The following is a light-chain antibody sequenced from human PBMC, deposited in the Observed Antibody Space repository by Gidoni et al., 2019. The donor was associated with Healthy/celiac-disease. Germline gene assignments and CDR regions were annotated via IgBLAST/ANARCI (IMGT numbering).Light chain of an antibody. CDR1: QSISSY. V-gene: IGKV1-39*01. CDR3: QQTSSSTSLT. J-gene: IGKJ4*01. Sequence: DIQMTQSPSSLSASVGDRVIITCRASQSISSYLNWYQQKPGKAPKLLIYGASSLQSGVPSRFSGSGSGTDFTLTITSLQPEDFATYYCQQTSSSTSLTFGGGTKVEIK. CDR2: GAS.